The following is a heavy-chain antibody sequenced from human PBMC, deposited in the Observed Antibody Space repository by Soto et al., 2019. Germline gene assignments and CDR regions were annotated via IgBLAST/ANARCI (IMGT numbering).Heavy chain of an antibody. CDR1: GFTFSSYS. CDR3: ARKGVAFDY. D-gene: IGHD3-3*01. V-gene: IGHV3-48*02. J-gene: IGHJ4*02. CDR2: ISTTSSSI. Sequence: EVQLVQSGGGLVQPGGSLRLSCAASGFTFSSYSMNWVRQAPGKGLEWISYISTTSSSIYYADSVKGRFTISRDNAKNSRFLQMNILRDEDTAVYYCARKGVAFDYWGQGALVTVSS.